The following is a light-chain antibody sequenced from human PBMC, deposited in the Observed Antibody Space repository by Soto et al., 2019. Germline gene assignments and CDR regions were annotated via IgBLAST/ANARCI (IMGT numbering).Light chain of an antibody. J-gene: IGKJ1*01. CDR1: QSVSST. CDR3: QQYNNWPPWT. Sequence: EIVMTQSPATLSVSPGERVTLSCRASQSVSSTVAWYQQKPGQAPRLLIYGASTRATAIPARFTGSGSGTDFTLTISSLQCEDSAIYYCQQYNNWPPWTFGQGTKVDIK. V-gene: IGKV3-15*01. CDR2: GAS.